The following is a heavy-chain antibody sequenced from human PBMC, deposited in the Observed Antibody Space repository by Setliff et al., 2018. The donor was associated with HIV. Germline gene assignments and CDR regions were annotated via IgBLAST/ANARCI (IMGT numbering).Heavy chain of an antibody. J-gene: IGHJ6*03. V-gene: IGHV1-69*05. CDR3: ARVQVGDPYYSYYYMDV. Sequence: SVKVSCKASGGAFSSYALSWVRQAPGQGLEWMGGIIPIFGTANYAQKFQGRVTMTTDTSTSTAYMELRNLRSDDTAVYYCARVQVGDPYYSYYYMDVWGEGTTVTVSS. CDR2: IIPIFGTA. CDR1: GGAFSSYA. D-gene: IGHD2-8*02.